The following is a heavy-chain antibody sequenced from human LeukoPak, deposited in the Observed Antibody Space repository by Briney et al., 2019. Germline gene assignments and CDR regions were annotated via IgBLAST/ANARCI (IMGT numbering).Heavy chain of an antibody. J-gene: IGHJ5*02. CDR1: GYSFTSYW. CDR2: IDPSDSYT. Sequence: GESLKISCKGSGYSFTSYWISWVRQMPGKGLEWMGRIDPSDSYTNYSPSFQGHVTISADKSISTAYLQWSSLKASDTAMYYCARQGLYYYGSGSYSLTGNWFDPWGQGTLVTVS. CDR3: ARQGLYYYGSGSYSLTGNWFDP. V-gene: IGHV5-10-1*01. D-gene: IGHD3-10*01.